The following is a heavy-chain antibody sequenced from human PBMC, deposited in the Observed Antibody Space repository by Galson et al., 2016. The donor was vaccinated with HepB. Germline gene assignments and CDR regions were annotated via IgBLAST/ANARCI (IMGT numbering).Heavy chain of an antibody. CDR3: AAATGIVGGGMDY. CDR1: GFTFNTSA. Sequence: SVKVSCKASGFTFNTSAVQWVRQARGQRLEWVGWIVVGSGNTNYAQQFQERVTITRDMSTSTAYMELRSLRSEDTAVYYCAAATGIVGGGMDYWGQGALVTVPS. J-gene: IGHJ4*02. D-gene: IGHD1-26*01. V-gene: IGHV1-58*01. CDR2: IVVGSGNT.